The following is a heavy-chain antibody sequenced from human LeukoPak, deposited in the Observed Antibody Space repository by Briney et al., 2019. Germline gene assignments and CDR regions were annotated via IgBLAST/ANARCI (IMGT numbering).Heavy chain of an antibody. J-gene: IGHJ4*02. D-gene: IGHD6-13*01. CDR3: ATDLSYTSSWSDY. Sequence: GESLRLSCAASGFPFTSYSINWVRQVPGKGLEWVSSISTSSSFIYYADSVKGRFTISRDNAKNSLYLQMNSLRAEDTAVYYCATDLSYTSSWSDYWGQGTLVTVSS. CDR1: GFPFTSYS. CDR2: ISTSSSFI. V-gene: IGHV3-21*01.